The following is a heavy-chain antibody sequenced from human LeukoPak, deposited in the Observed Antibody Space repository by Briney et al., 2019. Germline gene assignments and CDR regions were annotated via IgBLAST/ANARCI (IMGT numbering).Heavy chain of an antibody. CDR1: GGSINSHY. V-gene: IGHV4-59*08. CDR3: VRRDTGWNYFDY. J-gene: IGHJ4*02. D-gene: IGHD6-19*01. CDR2: IYYTGKN. Sequence: SETLPLTCAVSGGSINSHYWGWMRQPPGKGLQWIGDIYYTGKNNYNPSLKSRVTISLDTSKDHLSLNLTSVVAADTAIYYCVRRDTGWNYFDYWGQGILVTVSS.